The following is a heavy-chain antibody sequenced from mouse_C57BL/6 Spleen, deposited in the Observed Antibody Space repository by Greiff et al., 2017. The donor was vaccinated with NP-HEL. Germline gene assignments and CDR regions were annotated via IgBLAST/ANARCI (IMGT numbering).Heavy chain of an antibody. CDR2: IYPGSGST. D-gene: IGHD1-1*01. V-gene: IGHV1-55*01. CDR3: AREFDYYGSSDY. Sequence: QVQLQQSGAELVKPGASVKMSCKASGYTFTSYWITWVKQRPGQGLEWIGDIYPGSGSTNYNEKFKSKATLTVDTSSSTAYMQLSSLTSEDSAVYYCAREFDYYGSSDYWGQGTTLTVSS. CDR1: GYTFTSYW. J-gene: IGHJ2*01.